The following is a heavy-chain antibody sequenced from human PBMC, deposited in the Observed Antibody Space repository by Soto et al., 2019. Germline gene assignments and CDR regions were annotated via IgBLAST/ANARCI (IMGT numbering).Heavy chain of an antibody. CDR1: GFTFGNYW. J-gene: IGHJ6*02. CDR2: INVDGSEK. CDR3: ARDLVTVEPTSYYYYYGMDV. V-gene: IGHV3-7*01. Sequence: PGGSLRLSCAASGFTFGNYWMTWVRQGPGKELERVANINVDGSEKYYVDSVKGRFTISRDNSKNTLYLQMNSLRAEDTAVYYYARDLVTVEPTSYYYYYGMDVWGQGTTVTVSS.